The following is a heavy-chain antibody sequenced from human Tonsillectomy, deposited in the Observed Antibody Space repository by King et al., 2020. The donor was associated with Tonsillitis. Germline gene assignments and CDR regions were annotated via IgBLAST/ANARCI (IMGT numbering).Heavy chain of an antibody. J-gene: IGHJ6*02. CDR1: GGSISSGGYS. Sequence: MQLQESGPGLVKPAQTLSLTCAVSGGSISSGGYSWSWIRQPPGKGLEWIGCIYDSGSTYSNPSLKSRVTISVDTSKNQFSLKLDSVTAADTAVYYCARVGYDFLTAYNGMDVWGQGTTVTVSS. CDR2: IYDSGST. CDR3: ARVGYDFLTAYNGMDV. D-gene: IGHD3-9*01. V-gene: IGHV4-30-4*07.